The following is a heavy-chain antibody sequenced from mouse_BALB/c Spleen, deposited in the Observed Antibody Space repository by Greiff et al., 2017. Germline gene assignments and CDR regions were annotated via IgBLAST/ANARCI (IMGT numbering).Heavy chain of an antibody. Sequence: EVQVVESGTVLARPGASVKMSCKASGYSFTSYWMHWVKQRPGQGLEWIGAIYPGNSDTSYNQKFKGKAKLTAVTSASTAYMELSSLTNEDSAVYYCTRWGGYDEGAWFAYWGQGTLVTVSA. CDR2: IYPGNSDT. J-gene: IGHJ3*01. V-gene: IGHV1-5*01. CDR3: TRWGGYDEGAWFAY. CDR1: GYSFTSYW. D-gene: IGHD2-14*01.